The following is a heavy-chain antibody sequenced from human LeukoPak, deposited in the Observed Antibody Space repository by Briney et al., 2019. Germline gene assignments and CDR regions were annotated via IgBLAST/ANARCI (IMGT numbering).Heavy chain of an antibody. CDR3: AKDRGNGYNYYYYGMDV. V-gene: IGHV3-30*18. J-gene: IGHJ6*02. CDR2: VSYDGSNE. CDR1: GVTFNAYG. Sequence: PGGSLRLSCVVSGVTFNAYGMHWVRQAPGKGLEWVALVSYDGSNEYYVDSVKGRFTISRDNSESTLYLQMNSLRAEDTAVHYCAKDRGNGYNYYYYGMDVWGPGTTVTVSS. D-gene: IGHD5-24*01.